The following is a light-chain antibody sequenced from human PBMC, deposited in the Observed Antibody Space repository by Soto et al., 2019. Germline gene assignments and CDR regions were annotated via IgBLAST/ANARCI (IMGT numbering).Light chain of an antibody. CDR2: TID. CDR3: AAWDDSLNACV. CDR1: SSNIGSND. V-gene: IGLV1-44*01. Sequence: QPSLTLPPSASRTPGQSVTRSCSGSSSNIGSNDVYWYQHLPGTAPKLLIHTIDQRPSGVPDRFSGSKSGTSASLAISGLQSEDEADYYCAAWDDSLNACVFATGTKVTVL. J-gene: IGLJ1*01.